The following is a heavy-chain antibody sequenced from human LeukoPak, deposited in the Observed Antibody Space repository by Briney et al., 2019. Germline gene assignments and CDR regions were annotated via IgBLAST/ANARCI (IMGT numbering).Heavy chain of an antibody. CDR2: ISSSSSNI. CDR1: GFTFGSYD. Sequence: GGSLRLSCAASGFTFGSYDMNWVRQAPGKGLEGVSSISSSSSNIYYADSVKGRFTISRDNAKNSLYLQMNSLRAEDTAVYYCARVEVGYWGQETLVTVSS. D-gene: IGHD1-26*01. V-gene: IGHV3-21*01. CDR3: ARVEVGY. J-gene: IGHJ4*02.